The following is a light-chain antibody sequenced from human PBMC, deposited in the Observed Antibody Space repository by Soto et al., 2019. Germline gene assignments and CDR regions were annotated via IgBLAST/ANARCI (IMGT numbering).Light chain of an antibody. J-gene: IGLJ2*01. V-gene: IGLV4-69*01. CDR1: SGHSNYA. CDR3: QNWGSGILV. Sequence: QPVLTQSPSASASLGASVKLTCTLSSGHSNYAIAWHQQQSEKGPRYLMKLNSDGSHSKGDGIPDRFSGSSSGAERYLTISRLQSEDEADYYCQNWGSGILVFGGGTQLTVL. CDR2: LNSDGSH.